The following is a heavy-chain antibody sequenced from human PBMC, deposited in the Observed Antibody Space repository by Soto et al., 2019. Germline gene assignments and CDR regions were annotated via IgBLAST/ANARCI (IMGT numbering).Heavy chain of an antibody. V-gene: IGHV1-69*12. CDR1: GGTFSSYA. D-gene: IGHD1-26*01. CDR2: IIPIFGTA. J-gene: IGHJ4*02. CDR3: ARDQVVGATTSFDY. Sequence: QVQLVQSGAEVKKPGSSVKVSCKASGGTFSSYAISWVRQAPGQGLEWMGGIIPIFGTANYAQKFQGRVTXXAXEXXSPGYMELSSLRSEDTAVYYCARDQVVGATTSFDYWGQGTLVTVSS.